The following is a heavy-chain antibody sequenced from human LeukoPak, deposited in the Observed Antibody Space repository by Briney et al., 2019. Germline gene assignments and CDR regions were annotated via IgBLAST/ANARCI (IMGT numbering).Heavy chain of an antibody. CDR2: IYYSGST. J-gene: IGHJ4*02. D-gene: IGHD5-12*01. Sequence: ASETLSLTCTVSGGSISSYYWSWIRQPPGKGLEWIGYIYYSGSTTYNPSLKSRVTISVDTSKNQFSLKLNSVTAADTAVYCARQGVSTYGYVYWGQGTLVTVSS. V-gene: IGHV4-59*08. CDR3: ARQGVSTYGYVY. CDR1: GGSISSYY.